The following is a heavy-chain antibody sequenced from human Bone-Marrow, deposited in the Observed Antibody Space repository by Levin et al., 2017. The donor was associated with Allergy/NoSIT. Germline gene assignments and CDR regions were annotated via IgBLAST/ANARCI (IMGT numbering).Heavy chain of an antibody. D-gene: IGHD3-10*01. CDR3: ARDVLYGSGTYHERALDY. CDR2: IWYDGSQT. Sequence: PGESLKISCAASGFAFNRYNIHWVRQAPGKGLEWVAVIWYDGSQTYFTDSVKGRFTISRDNSKNTLYLQMSRLRAEDTALYYCARDVLYGSGTYHERALDYWGQGTLVIVSS. V-gene: IGHV3-33*01. CDR1: GFAFNRYN. J-gene: IGHJ4*02.